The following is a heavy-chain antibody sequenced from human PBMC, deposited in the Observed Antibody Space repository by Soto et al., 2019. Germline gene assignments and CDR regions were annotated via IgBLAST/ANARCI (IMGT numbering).Heavy chain of an antibody. CDR3: AGDDGIEYCGGDCYS. J-gene: IGHJ4*02. D-gene: IGHD2-21*02. CDR2: IIPILGIA. CDR1: GGTFSSYT. Sequence: QVQLVQSGAEVKKPGSSVKVSCKASGGTFSSYTISWVRQAPGQGLEWMGRIIPILGIANYAQKFQGRVEITADKSTSTAYMEPRSLRSEDTAVYYCAGDDGIEYCGGDCYSWGQGTLATVSS. V-gene: IGHV1-69*02.